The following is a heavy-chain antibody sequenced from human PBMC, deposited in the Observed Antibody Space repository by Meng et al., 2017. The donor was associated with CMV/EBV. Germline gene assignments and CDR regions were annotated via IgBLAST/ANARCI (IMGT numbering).Heavy chain of an antibody. Sequence: GESLKISCAASEFIFSNYWMSWVRQAPGKGLEWVSGISGRGDNTHYADSVKGRFTISRDNSRNTLFLQMTSLRAEDTALYYCVKDRGYRTYNGMDVWGQGTTVTVSS. J-gene: IGHJ6*02. CDR2: ISGRGDNT. CDR1: EFIFSNYW. V-gene: IGHV3-23*01. D-gene: IGHD3-10*01. CDR3: VKDRGYRTYNGMDV.